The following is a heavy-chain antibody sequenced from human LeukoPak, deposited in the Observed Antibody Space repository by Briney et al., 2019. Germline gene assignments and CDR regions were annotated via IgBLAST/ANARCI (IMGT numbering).Heavy chain of an antibody. CDR2: IYYSGST. Sequence: SETLSLTCTVSGGSISSSDYHWGWIRQPPGKGLEWIGSIYYSGSTYYNPSLKSRVTISVDTSKNQFSLKLSSVTAADTAVYYCAVYDFWTDYWGQGTLVTVSS. V-gene: IGHV4-39*01. CDR1: GGSISSSDYH. J-gene: IGHJ4*02. CDR3: AVYDFWTDY. D-gene: IGHD3-3*01.